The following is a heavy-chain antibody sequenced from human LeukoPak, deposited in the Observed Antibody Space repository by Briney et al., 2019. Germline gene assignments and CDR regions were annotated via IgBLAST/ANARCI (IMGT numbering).Heavy chain of an antibody. Sequence: SQTLSLTCAISGDSVSSNSAAWNWIRQSPSRGLEWLGRTYYRSKWYNDYAVSVKSRITINPDTSKNQFSPQLNSVTPEDTAVYYCARGPRGTMIVVVAYAFDIWGQGTMVTVSS. CDR1: GDSVSSNSAA. D-gene: IGHD3-22*01. V-gene: IGHV6-1*01. J-gene: IGHJ3*02. CDR3: ARGPRGTMIVVVAYAFDI. CDR2: TYYRSKWYN.